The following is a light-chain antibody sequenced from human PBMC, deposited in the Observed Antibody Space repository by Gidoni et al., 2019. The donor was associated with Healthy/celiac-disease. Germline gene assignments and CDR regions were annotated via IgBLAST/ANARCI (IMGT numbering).Light chain of an antibody. CDR3: QQYNSYSPWT. V-gene: IGKV1-5*01. Sequence: DIQMTQSPSTLSASVGDRVTITCRASQSISSRLAWYQQKPGKAPKLLIYDASSLESGGPSRFSGSGSGTEFTLTISSLEPDDFATYYCQQYNSYSPWTFGQGTKVEIK. J-gene: IGKJ1*01. CDR1: QSISSR. CDR2: DAS.